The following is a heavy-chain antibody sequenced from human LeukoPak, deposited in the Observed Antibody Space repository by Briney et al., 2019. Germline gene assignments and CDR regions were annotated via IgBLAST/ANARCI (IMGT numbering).Heavy chain of an antibody. V-gene: IGHV3-48*01. Sequence: VGSLRLSRVASGFTFSYYSMNWVRQAPGEGLEWVSYINSISGEIWYADSVKGRFTISRDDAKNSLYLQMNSLRAEDTAVYYCARDRYGVIDYWGQGTLVTVSS. CDR1: GFTFSYYS. CDR3: ARDRYGVIDY. CDR2: INSISGEI. D-gene: IGHD3-3*01. J-gene: IGHJ4*02.